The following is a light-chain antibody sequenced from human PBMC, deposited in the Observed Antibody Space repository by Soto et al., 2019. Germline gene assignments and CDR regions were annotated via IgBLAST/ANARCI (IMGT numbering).Light chain of an antibody. J-gene: IGKJ4*01. CDR2: GAS. CDR3: QQYGSSPLT. Sequence: EIVLTQSPATLSVSPGERATLSCRASQSVDGNLAWYQQKPGQAPRLLIYGASGRATGIPDRFSGSGSGTDFTLTISRLEPEDLAVYYCQQYGSSPLTFGGGTKVDIK. CDR1: QSVDGN. V-gene: IGKV3-20*01.